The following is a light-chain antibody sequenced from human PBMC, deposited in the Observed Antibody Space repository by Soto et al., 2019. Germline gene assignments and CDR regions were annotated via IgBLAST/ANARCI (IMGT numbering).Light chain of an antibody. V-gene: IGKV3-20*01. J-gene: IGKJ2*01. CDR3: QHYGNSPYT. CDR1: QNVASNY. CDR2: AAS. Sequence: EIVLTQSPGTLSLSPGEGATLSCRASQNVASNYLAWYQQKSGQAPRLLFYAASNRATGVPGRFSGSGSGTEFTLTITRLEPEDFAVYYCQHYGNSPYTFGQGTKLEIK.